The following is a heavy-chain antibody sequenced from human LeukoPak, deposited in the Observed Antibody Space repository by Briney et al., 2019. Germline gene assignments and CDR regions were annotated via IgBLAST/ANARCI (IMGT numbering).Heavy chain of an antibody. J-gene: IGHJ4*02. Sequence: GGSLRLSCAASGFTFNTFEMTWVRQAPGMGLEWLSYISNSGGTIKYADSVKDRFTISRDSAENALFLQMNNLGADDTAVYYCAGGPQYTGSFPYWGQGTLVAVSS. D-gene: IGHD1-26*01. CDR3: AGGPQYTGSFPY. V-gene: IGHV3-48*03. CDR2: ISNSGGTI. CDR1: GFTFNTFE.